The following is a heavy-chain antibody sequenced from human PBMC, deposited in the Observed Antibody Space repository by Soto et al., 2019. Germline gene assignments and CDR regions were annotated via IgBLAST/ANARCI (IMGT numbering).Heavy chain of an antibody. D-gene: IGHD3-3*01. CDR3: AKVEYYDFWSGYYYYYGLDA. V-gene: IGHV3-23*01. CDR2: ISKSGDTT. Sequence: PGGSLRLSCAVSGFTVSLNYMNWVRQAPGKGLEWVSTISKSGDTTYYADSVKGRFTISRDNSKNTLYLQMNSLRAEDTAVYYCAKVEYYDFWSGYYYYYGLDAWGQGTTVTVSS. J-gene: IGHJ6*02. CDR1: GFTVSLNY.